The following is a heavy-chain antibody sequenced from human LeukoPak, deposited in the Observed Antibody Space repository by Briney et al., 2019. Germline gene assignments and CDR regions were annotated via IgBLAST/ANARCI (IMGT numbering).Heavy chain of an antibody. CDR2: LSYSGST. J-gene: IGHJ3*02. CDR3: AAYVRGGQIDAFDI. D-gene: IGHD3-16*01. CDR1: GGSISSNSFY. Sequence: SETLSLTCTVSGGSISSNSFYWGWARQPPGKGLEWIGIGSLSYSGSTYYSPSLKSRITISVDTSKNQFSLKLSSVTAADTAVYYCAAYVRGGQIDAFDIWGQGTMVTVSS. V-gene: IGHV4-39*01.